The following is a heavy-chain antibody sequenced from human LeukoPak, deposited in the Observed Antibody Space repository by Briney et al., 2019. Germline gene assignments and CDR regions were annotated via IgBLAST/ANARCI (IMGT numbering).Heavy chain of an antibody. CDR3: AKEDIVVVVAATAAFDI. CDR1: GFTFSSYA. CDR2: ISGSGGST. J-gene: IGHJ3*02. Sequence: GGSLRLSCAASGFTFSSYAMSWVRQAPGKGLEWVSAISGSGGSTYYADSVKGWFTISRGNSKNTLYLQMNSLRAEDTAVYYCAKEDIVVVVAATAAFDIWGQGTMVTVSS. D-gene: IGHD2-15*01. V-gene: IGHV3-23*01.